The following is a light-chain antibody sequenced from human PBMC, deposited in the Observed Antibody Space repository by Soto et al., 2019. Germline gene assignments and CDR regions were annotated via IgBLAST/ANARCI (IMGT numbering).Light chain of an antibody. CDR2: LNSDGSH. CDR3: QNWGTGLLV. V-gene: IGLV4-69*01. Sequence: QPVLTQSPSASASLGASVKLTCTLSSGHSSYAIAWHQQQPEKGPRYLMKLNSDGSHSKGDAVPDRFSGSSSGAERYLTISSLQYEDEADYYCQNWGTGLLVFGGGTKLTVL. CDR1: SGHSSYA. J-gene: IGLJ3*02.